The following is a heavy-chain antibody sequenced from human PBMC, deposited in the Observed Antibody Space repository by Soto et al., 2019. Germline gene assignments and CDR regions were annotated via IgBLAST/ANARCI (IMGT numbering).Heavy chain of an antibody. J-gene: IGHJ4*02. CDR1: GDSVSSNSSS. CDR2: TYYRSKWYN. Sequence: SQTLSLTCAISGDSVSSNSSSWNWIRPSPSRGLEWLGRTYYRSKWYNDYAVSVKSRITINPDTSKNQFSLQLNSVTPEDTAVYYCARGSTGIAAAGNFDYWGQGTLVTVSS. V-gene: IGHV6-1*01. CDR3: ARGSTGIAAAGNFDY. D-gene: IGHD6-13*01.